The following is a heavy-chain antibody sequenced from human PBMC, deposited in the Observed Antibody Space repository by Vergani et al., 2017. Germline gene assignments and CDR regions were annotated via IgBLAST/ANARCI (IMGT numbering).Heavy chain of an antibody. CDR2: INPNSGGT. J-gene: IGHJ4*02. D-gene: IGHD1-20*01. CDR3: TTGNWNDVADH. Sequence: QVQLVQSGAEVKKPGASVKVSCKASGYTFTGYYMHWVRQAPGQGLEWMGWINPNSGGTNYVQKFQGRVTMTRDTFITTAYMELSSRKSDDTAVYYGTTGNWNDVADHWGQGTLVTVSS. V-gene: IGHV1-2*02. CDR1: GYTFTGYY.